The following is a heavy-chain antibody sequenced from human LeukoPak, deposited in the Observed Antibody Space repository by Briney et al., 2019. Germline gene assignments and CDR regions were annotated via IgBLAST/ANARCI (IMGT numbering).Heavy chain of an antibody. CDR3: ARDRGSIAAAAHAFDI. D-gene: IGHD6-13*01. Sequence: TLSLTCTVSGGSISSGGYYWGWLRQHPGTGREWVGYIYYSGSTYYNPSLKSPVTISVDTSKHQFSLKLSSVTAADTAVYYCARDRGSIAAAAHAFDIWGQGTMATVSS. J-gene: IGHJ3*02. V-gene: IGHV4-31*01. CDR1: GGSISSGGYY. CDR2: IYYSGST.